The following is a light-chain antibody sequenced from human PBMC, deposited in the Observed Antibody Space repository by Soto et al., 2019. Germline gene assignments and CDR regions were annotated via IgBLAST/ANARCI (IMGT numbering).Light chain of an antibody. V-gene: IGKV3-20*01. Sequence: EIVLTQSPGTLSLSPGERATLSCRASQSVSNNYLAWYQQKPGQAPRLLIYGASNRATGIPDRFSGSGSGTDFTLTISRLEPEDFATYYCQHYNSSSEAFGQGTKVELK. J-gene: IGKJ1*01. CDR3: QHYNSSSEA. CDR1: QSVSNNY. CDR2: GAS.